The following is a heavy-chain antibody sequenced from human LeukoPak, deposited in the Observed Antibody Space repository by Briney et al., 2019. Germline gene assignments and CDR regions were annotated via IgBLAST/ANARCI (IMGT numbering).Heavy chain of an antibody. CDR2: IYNSGST. CDR1: GASISSYY. Sequence: SETLSLTCTVSGASISSYYWSWIRQPPGKGLEWIGYIYNSGSTNYNPSLKSRVTISVDTSKSQFSLKLSSVTAADTAVYYCARHYYGDPFDYWGQGNLITVSS. J-gene: IGHJ4*02. D-gene: IGHD4-17*01. CDR3: ARHYYGDPFDY. V-gene: IGHV4-59*08.